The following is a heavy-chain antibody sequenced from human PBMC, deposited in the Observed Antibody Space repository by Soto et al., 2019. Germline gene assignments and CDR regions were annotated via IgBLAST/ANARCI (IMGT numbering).Heavy chain of an antibody. CDR2: IMPIFATP. CDR1: GGTFSTSA. Sequence: QVQLMQSGAEVKKPGSSVKVSCKASGGTFSTSAISWVRQAPGEGLEWVGGIMPIFATPDYAQKFQGSGTTSAAESTAPAYLELTSLTPDDTAVYYCARATDRQQLGGNYYYILDLWGQGTAITVSS. V-gene: IGHV1-69*12. J-gene: IGHJ6*02. CDR3: ARATDRQQLGGNYYYILDL. D-gene: IGHD4-4*01.